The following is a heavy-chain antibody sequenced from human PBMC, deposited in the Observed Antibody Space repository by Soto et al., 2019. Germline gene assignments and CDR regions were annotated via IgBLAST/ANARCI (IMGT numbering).Heavy chain of an antibody. CDR3: ARDRYGDYGGMDV. D-gene: IGHD4-17*01. CDR2: IYHSGNT. V-gene: IGHV4-4*02. CDR1: GGSISGSNW. Sequence: QVQLQESGPGLVKPSVTLSLTFAVSGGSISGSNWWSWVRQPPGKGLEWIGEIYHSGNTNYNPSLKSRVAIVVDKFKNQFLLKLSSVTAADTAVYYCARDRYGDYGGMDVWGQGTTVTVSS. J-gene: IGHJ6*02.